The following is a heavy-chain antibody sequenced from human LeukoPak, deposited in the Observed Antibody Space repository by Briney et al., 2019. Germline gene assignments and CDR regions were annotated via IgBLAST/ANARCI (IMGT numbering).Heavy chain of an antibody. V-gene: IGHV4-34*01. J-gene: IGHJ4*02. D-gene: IGHD4-23*01. CDR2: INHSGST. CDR1: GGSFSGYY. CDR3: ARAIGGPLRYFDY. Sequence: SETLFLTCAVYGGSFSGYYWSWIRQPPGKGLEWIGEINHSGSTNYNPSLKSRVTISVDTSKNRFSLKLSSVTAADTAVYYCARAIGGPLRYFDYWGQGTLVTVSS.